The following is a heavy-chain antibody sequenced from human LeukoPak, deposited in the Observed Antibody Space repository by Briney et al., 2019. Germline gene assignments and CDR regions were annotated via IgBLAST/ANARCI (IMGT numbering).Heavy chain of an antibody. CDR3: ARDWGELVGATHLLNY. J-gene: IGHJ4*02. D-gene: IGHD1-26*01. V-gene: IGHV1-69*05. CDR2: IIPIFGTA. Sequence: ASVKVSCKASGGTFSSYAISWVRQAPGQGLEWMGGIIPIFGTANYAQKFQGRVTITTDESTSTAYMELSSLRSEDTAVYYCARDWGELVGATHLLNYWGQGTLVTVSA. CDR1: GGTFSSYA.